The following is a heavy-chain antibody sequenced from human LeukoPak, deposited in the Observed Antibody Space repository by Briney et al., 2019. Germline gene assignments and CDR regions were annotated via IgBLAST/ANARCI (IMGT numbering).Heavy chain of an antibody. Sequence: SETLSLTCTVSGASISSTTYYWGWIRQPPRKGLEWIASIYYSGSTYYNPSLKSRVTISVDTSKNQFSLRLSSVTAADTAVYYCARHKYSSGWPPGGAFDIWGQGTMVTVSS. V-gene: IGHV4-39*01. CDR3: ARHKYSSGWPPGGAFDI. CDR2: IYYSGST. J-gene: IGHJ3*02. D-gene: IGHD6-19*01. CDR1: GASISSTTYY.